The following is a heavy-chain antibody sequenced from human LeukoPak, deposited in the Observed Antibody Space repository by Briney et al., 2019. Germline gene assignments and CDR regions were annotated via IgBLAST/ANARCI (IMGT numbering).Heavy chain of an antibody. Sequence: ASVNVSFKVSGYTLTELSMHWVRQAPGKGLEWMGGFDPEDGETIYAQKFQGRVTMTEDTSTDTAYMELSSLRSEDTAVYYCATVTGPAGNPFDYWGQGTLVTVSS. CDR2: FDPEDGET. CDR3: ATVTGPAGNPFDY. J-gene: IGHJ4*02. D-gene: IGHD6-13*01. CDR1: GYTLTELS. V-gene: IGHV1-24*01.